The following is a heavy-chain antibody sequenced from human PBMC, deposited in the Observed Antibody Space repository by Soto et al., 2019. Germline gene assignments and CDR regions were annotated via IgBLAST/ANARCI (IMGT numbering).Heavy chain of an antibody. CDR3: AKGIRNDD. J-gene: IGHJ4*02. V-gene: IGHV3-30*18. Sequence: QVQLVDSGGGVVQPGKSLRLSCADSEFTFSSYDMHWVRQAPGKGLEWVAVISYDASKKHYADSVKGRFTISRDNSKNTLYLQMISLRTEDTAVYYCAKGIRNDDWGQGTLVTVSS. D-gene: IGHD1-1*01. CDR1: EFTFSSYD. CDR2: ISYDASKK.